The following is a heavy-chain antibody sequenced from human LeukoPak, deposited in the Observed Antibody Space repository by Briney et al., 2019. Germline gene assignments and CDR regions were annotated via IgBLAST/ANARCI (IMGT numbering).Heavy chain of an antibody. CDR3: ARSIKWEVPLIAFDI. CDR1: GGSFTSTNW. D-gene: IGHD1-26*01. CDR2: IHLRELT. Sequence: PSGTLSLTCDVSGGSFTSTNWWSWVRPPPGEGLEWIGEIHLRELTNYTPPLKTRLTISVDTSKNQFSLKLISVTAADTAVYYCARSIKWEVPLIAFDIWGQGTMVTVSS. J-gene: IGHJ3*02. V-gene: IGHV4-4*02.